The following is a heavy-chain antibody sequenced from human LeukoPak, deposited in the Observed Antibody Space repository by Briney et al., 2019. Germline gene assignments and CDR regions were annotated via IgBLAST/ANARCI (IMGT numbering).Heavy chain of an antibody. V-gene: IGHV1-8*01. CDR2: MNPNSGNT. D-gene: IGHD2-2*01. Sequence: ASVKVSCKASGYTFTSYDINWVRQATGQGLEWMGWMNPNSGNTGYAQKFQGRVTMTRNTSMSTAYMELSSLRSEDTAVYYCARYAVPAAMGHYYYYMDVWGKGTTVTISS. J-gene: IGHJ6*03. CDR3: ARYAVPAAMGHYYYYMDV. CDR1: GYTFTSYD.